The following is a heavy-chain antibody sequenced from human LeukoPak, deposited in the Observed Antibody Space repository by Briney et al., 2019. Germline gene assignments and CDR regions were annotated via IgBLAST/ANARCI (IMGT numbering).Heavy chain of an antibody. V-gene: IGHV4-34*01. CDR2: INHSGST. D-gene: IGHD3-10*01. CDR1: GGSFSGYY. CDR3: ARNVGYYYGSGSYRDY. Sequence: SETLSLTCAVYGGSFSGYYWSWIRQPPGKGLEWTGEINHSGSTNYNLSLKSRVTISVDTSKNQLSLKLSSVTAADTAVYYCARNVGYYYGSGSYRDYWGQGTLVTVSS. J-gene: IGHJ4*02.